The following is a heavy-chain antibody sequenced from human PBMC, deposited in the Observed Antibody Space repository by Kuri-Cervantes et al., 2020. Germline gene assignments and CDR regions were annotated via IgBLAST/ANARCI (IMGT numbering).Heavy chain of an antibody. CDR1: GGSISSGGYS. D-gene: IGHD3-3*01. CDR2: IYHSGST. J-gene: IGHJ6*02. Sequence: SCAVSGGSISSGGYSWSWIRQPPGKGLEWIGYIYHSGSTYYNPSLKSRVTMSVDTSKNQFSLKLSSVTAADTAVYYCARDLGSYYDFWSGYLGVSGYYYGMDVWGQGTTVTVSS. V-gene: IGHV4-30-2*01. CDR3: ARDLGSYYDFWSGYLGVSGYYYGMDV.